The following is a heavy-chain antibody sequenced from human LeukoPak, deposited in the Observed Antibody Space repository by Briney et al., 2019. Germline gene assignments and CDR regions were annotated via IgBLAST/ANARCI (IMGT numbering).Heavy chain of an antibody. Sequence: QTGGSLRLSCAASGFTFSSYAMSWVRQAPGKGLEWVSAISGSGGNTYYADSVKGRFTISRDNSENTLYLQMNSLRVEDTAVYYCAKFSNYYGDYGYFDYWGQGTLVTVSS. CDR3: AKFSNYYGDYGYFDY. CDR1: GFTFSSYA. D-gene: IGHD4-17*01. J-gene: IGHJ4*02. CDR2: ISGSGGNT. V-gene: IGHV3-23*01.